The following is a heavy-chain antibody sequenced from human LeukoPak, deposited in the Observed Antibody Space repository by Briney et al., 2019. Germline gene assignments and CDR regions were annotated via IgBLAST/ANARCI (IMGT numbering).Heavy chain of an antibody. J-gene: IGHJ6*02. CDR3: TRAGTYYYGIDV. CDR2: IRSKANSYAT. CDR1: GFTFSGSA. D-gene: IGHD1-7*01. Sequence: AGGSLKRSCAASGFTFSGSAMHWVRQASGKGLEWVGRIRSKANSYATAYAASVKGRSTISRDDSKNTAYLHMNSLKTEDTAVYYCTRAGTYYYGIDVWGQGTTVTVSS. V-gene: IGHV3-73*01.